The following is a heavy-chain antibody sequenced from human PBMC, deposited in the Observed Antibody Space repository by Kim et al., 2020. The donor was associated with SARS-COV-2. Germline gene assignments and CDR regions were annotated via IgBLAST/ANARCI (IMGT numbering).Heavy chain of an antibody. V-gene: IGHV3-48*04. Sequence: SPIYYDHSVKGRFTLARDHARNSLYLQMTSLRAEDTAVYYCAKGTGPWGQGTLVTVSS. D-gene: IGHD1-1*01. CDR2: SPI. J-gene: IGHJ5*02. CDR3: AKGTGP.